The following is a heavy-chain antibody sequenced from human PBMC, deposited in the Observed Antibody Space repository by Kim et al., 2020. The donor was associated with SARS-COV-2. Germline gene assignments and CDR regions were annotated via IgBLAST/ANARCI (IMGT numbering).Heavy chain of an antibody. CDR2: IKRDGSER. CDR3: AISGI. Sequence: GGSLRLSCVESGITSSSYWLTWVRQAPGKGLEWVANIKRDGSERYYGDSVKGRFTISRDNAKSSVFLQMNSLRSEDTAVYYCAISGIWGQATLVTASS. J-gene: IGHJ4*02. V-gene: IGHV3-7*03. CDR1: GITSSSYW.